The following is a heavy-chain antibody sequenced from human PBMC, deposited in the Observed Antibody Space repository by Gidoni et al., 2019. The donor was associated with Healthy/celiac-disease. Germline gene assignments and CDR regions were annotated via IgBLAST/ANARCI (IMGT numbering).Heavy chain of an antibody. D-gene: IGHD3-22*01. CDR1: GFTFSSSA. CDR2: ISYDGSNK. Sequence: QVQLVESGGGVVQPGRSLRLSCAASGFTFSSSAMHWVRQAPGKGLEWVAVISYDGSNKYYADSVKGRFTISRDNSKNTLYLQMNSLRAEDTAVYYCARALYDSSGYNLTNWFDPWGQGTLVTVSS. CDR3: ARALYDSSGYNLTNWFDP. V-gene: IGHV3-30-3*01. J-gene: IGHJ5*02.